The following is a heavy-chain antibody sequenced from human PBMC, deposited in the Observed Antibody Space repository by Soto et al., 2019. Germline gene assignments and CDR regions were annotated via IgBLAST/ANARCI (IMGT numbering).Heavy chain of an antibody. J-gene: IGHJ4*02. D-gene: IGHD2-2*01. Sequence: EVQLEESGGGLVQPGGSPRLSCEASGFTFSSYWMNWVRQAPGKGLEWVASIKYDGSETFYVDSVKGRCTIFRDDTKKSLHLQMNSLRAEDTAVYYCARGAESSSMYGLNFDYWGQGALVTVSS. CDR3: ARGAESSSMYGLNFDY. V-gene: IGHV3-7*05. CDR2: IKYDGSET. CDR1: GFTFSSYW.